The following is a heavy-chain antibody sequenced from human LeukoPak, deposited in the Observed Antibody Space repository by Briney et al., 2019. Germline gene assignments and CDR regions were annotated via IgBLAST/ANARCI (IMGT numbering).Heavy chain of an antibody. D-gene: IGHD3-3*01. Sequence: PSETLSLTCTVSGGSISSSSYYWGWIRQPPGKGLEWIGSIYYSGSTYYNPSLKSRVTISVDTSKNQFSLKLSSVTAADTAVYYCARRRITIFGVVDDAFDIWGQGTMVTVSS. J-gene: IGHJ3*02. CDR1: GGSISSSSYY. CDR3: ARRRITIFGVVDDAFDI. V-gene: IGHV4-39*01. CDR2: IYYSGST.